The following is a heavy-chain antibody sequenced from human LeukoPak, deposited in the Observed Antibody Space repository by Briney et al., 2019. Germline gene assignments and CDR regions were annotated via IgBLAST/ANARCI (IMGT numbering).Heavy chain of an antibody. CDR1: GFTFSSYV. CDR3: ARDLMAFSDYGYYYYYGMDV. Sequence: PGGSLRLSCAASGFTFSSYVMTWVRQAPGKGLEWVSGISGNSDSTYYADSVKGRFTISRDNSKNTLYLQMNSLRAEDTAVYYCARDLMAFSDYGYYYYYGMDVWGQGTTVTVSS. CDR2: ISGNSDST. V-gene: IGHV3-23*01. J-gene: IGHJ6*02. D-gene: IGHD4-17*01.